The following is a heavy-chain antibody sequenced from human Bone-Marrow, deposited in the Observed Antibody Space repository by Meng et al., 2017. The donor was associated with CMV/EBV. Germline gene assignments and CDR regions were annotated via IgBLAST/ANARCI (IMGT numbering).Heavy chain of an antibody. D-gene: IGHD1-7*01. V-gene: IGHV1-69*02. CDR3: ARGPVGNWNYAR. CDR1: GGTFSSYT. Sequence: SVKVSCKASGGTFSSYTISWVRQAPGQGLEWMGRIIPILGIANYAQKFQGRVTITADKSTSTAYMGLSSLRSEDTAVYYCARGPVGNWNYARWGHGTLVTGSS. J-gene: IGHJ4*01. CDR2: IIPILGIA.